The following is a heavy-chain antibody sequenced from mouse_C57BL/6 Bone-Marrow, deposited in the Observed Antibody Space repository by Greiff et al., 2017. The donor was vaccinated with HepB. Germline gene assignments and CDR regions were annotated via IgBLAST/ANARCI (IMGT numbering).Heavy chain of an antibody. D-gene: IGHD2-4*01. CDR3: EIGYDYDKGAWFAY. J-gene: IGHJ3*01. Sequence: VQLQQSGAELVRPGASVKLSCTASGFNIKDDYMHWVKQRPEQGLEWIGWIDPENGDTEYASKFQGKATITADTSSNTAYMQLSSLTSEDSAVYYCEIGYDYDKGAWFAYWGQGTLVTVSA. CDR2: IDPENGDT. V-gene: IGHV14-4*01. CDR1: GFNIKDDY.